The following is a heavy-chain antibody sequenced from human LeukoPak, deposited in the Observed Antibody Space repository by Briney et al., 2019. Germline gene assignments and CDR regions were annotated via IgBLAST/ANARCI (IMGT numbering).Heavy chain of an antibody. J-gene: IGHJ4*02. CDR3: ATKGGYSYGFDY. CDR2: FDPEDGET. CDR1: GYTLTELS. Sequence: ASVKVSCKVSGYTLTELSMHWVRQAPGKGLEWMGGFDPEDGETIYAQKFQGRVTMTEDTSTDTACMELSSLRSEDTAVYYCATKGGYSYGFDYWGQGTLVTVSS. V-gene: IGHV1-24*01. D-gene: IGHD5-18*01.